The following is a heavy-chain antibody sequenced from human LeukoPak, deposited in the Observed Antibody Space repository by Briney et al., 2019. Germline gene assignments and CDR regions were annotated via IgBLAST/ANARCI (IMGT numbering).Heavy chain of an antibody. J-gene: IGHJ2*01. D-gene: IGHD3-9*01. CDR3: ARRNFDSPYWYFDL. CDR1: GGSISSYY. V-gene: IGHV4-59*08. Sequence: PSETLSLTCTVSGGSISSYYWGWIRQPPGKGLEWIGYIYYSGSTNYNPSLKSRVTISVDTSKNQFSLKLSSVTAADTAVYYCARRNFDSPYWYFDLWGRGTLVTVSS. CDR2: IYYSGST.